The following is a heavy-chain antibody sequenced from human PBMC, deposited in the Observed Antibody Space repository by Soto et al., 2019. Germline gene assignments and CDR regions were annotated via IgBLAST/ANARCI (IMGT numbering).Heavy chain of an antibody. D-gene: IGHD2-2*02. CDR1: GYSFTSYW. Sequence: PGESLKISCNGSGYSFTSYWIGWGRQMPGKGLEWMGIIYLGDSDTRYSPSFQGQVTISADKSISTAYLQWSSLKASDTAMYCCARQTYCSSTSCYTVDSWGQGTLVTVSS. J-gene: IGHJ4*02. CDR3: ARQTYCSSTSCYTVDS. V-gene: IGHV5-51*01. CDR2: IYLGDSDT.